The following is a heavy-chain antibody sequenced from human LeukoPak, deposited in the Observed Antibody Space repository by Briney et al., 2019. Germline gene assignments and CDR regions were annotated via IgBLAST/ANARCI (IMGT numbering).Heavy chain of an antibody. Sequence: GGSLRLSCAASGFTFSSYGMHWVRQAPGKGLEWVAFIRYDGSNKYYAESVKGRFTISRDNSKNTLYLQMNSLRAEDTAVYYCAKDLAVRGDYWGQGTLVTVSS. CDR2: IRYDGSNK. D-gene: IGHD3-10*01. V-gene: IGHV3-30*02. CDR3: AKDLAVRGDY. CDR1: GFTFSSYG. J-gene: IGHJ4*02.